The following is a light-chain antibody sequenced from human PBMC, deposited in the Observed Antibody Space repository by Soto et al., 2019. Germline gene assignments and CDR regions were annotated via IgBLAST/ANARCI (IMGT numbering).Light chain of an antibody. CDR1: QRGSAY. V-gene: IGKV1-39*01. CDR3: QQSYSAPRT. J-gene: IGKJ1*01. Sequence: DIQMTQSPSSLAASVGDRVSITCLASQRGSAYLHWYQQKPWQAPKLLIYGASTLQSGVPSRFSSSASRTEFTLIIRSQQPDDFASYYCQQSYSAPRTCGQGTKVEIK. CDR2: GAS.